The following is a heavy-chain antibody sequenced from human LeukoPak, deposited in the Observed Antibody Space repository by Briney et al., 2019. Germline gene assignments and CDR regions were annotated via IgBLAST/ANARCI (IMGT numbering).Heavy chain of an antibody. CDR2: ISYDGSNK. J-gene: IGHJ3*02. V-gene: IGHV3-30*04. CDR3: AKQLSTVTTGIDAFDI. CDR1: GFTFSSYA. D-gene: IGHD4-17*01. Sequence: GGSLRLSCAASGFTFSSYAMHWVRQAPGKGLEWVAVISYDGSNKYYADSVKGRFTISRDNSKNTLYLQMNSLRAEDTAVYYCAKQLSTVTTGIDAFDIWGQGTMVTVSS.